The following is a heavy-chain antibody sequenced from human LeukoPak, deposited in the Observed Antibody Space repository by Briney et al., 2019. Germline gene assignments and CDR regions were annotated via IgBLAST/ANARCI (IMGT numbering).Heavy chain of an antibody. V-gene: IGHV4-34*01. D-gene: IGHD5-18*01. Sequence: SETLSLTCAVYGGSFSGYYWSWIRQPPGKGLEWIGEINHSGSTNYNPSLKSRVTISVDTSKNQFSLKLSSATAADTAVYYCARALGYSYGNDYWGQGTLVTVSS. CDR2: INHSGST. CDR1: GGSFSGYY. J-gene: IGHJ4*02. CDR3: ARALGYSYGNDY.